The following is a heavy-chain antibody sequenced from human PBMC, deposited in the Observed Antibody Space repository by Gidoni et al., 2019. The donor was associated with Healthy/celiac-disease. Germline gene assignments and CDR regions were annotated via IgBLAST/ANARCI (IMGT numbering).Heavy chain of an antibody. Sequence: QVQLQESGPGLVKPSETLSLTCTVSGYSISSGYYWGWIRQPPGKGLEWIGSIYHSGSTYYNPSLKSRVTISVDTSKNQFSLKLSSVTAADTAVYYCARVRYYDSKGEAFDIWGQGTMVTVSS. CDR1: GYSISSGYY. D-gene: IGHD3-22*01. CDR2: IYHSGST. CDR3: ARVRYYDSKGEAFDI. J-gene: IGHJ3*02. V-gene: IGHV4-38-2*02.